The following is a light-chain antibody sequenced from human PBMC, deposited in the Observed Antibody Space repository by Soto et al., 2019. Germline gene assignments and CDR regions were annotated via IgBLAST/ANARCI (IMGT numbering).Light chain of an antibody. Sequence: EIVMTQSPATLSVSPGERATLSCRASQSVSSNLAWYQQKPGQAPRLLIYGASTRATGIPARFSGSGSGTEFTLTISSLQSSDFAVYYGQQYNNWPWTFGQGTKVEIK. CDR1: QSVSSN. J-gene: IGKJ1*01. CDR3: QQYNNWPWT. CDR2: GAS. V-gene: IGKV3-15*01.